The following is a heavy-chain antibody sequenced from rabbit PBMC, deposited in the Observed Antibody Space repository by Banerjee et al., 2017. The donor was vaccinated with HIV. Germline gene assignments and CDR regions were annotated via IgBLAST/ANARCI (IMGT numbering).Heavy chain of an antibody. CDR1: GFSFSTGYY. V-gene: IGHV1S40*01. Sequence: QSLEESGGDLVKPGASLTLTCTASGFSFSTGYYICWVRQAPGKGLEWIACIGAGSGSSYYANWAKGRFTISKTSSTTVTLQMTSLTAADTATYFCGRALSSTSGYRLWGPGTLVTVS. D-gene: IGHD1-1*01. J-gene: IGHJ4*01. CDR2: IGAGSGSS. CDR3: GRALSSTSGYRL.